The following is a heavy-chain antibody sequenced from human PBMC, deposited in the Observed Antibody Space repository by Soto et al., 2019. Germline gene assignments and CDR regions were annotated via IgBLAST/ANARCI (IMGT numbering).Heavy chain of an antibody. J-gene: IGHJ6*02. CDR1: GGTFSSYA. CDR2: IIPIFGTA. Sequence: SVKVSCKASGGTFSSYAISWVRQAPGQGLEWMGGIIPIFGTASYAQKFQGRVTITADESTSTAYMELSSLRSEDTAVYYCATDIVATITGYGMDVWGQGTTVTVSS. D-gene: IGHD5-12*01. CDR3: ATDIVATITGYGMDV. V-gene: IGHV1-69*13.